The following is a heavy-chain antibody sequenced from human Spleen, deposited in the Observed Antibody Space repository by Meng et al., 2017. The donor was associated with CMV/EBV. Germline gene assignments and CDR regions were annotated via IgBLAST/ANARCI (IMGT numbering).Heavy chain of an antibody. CDR3: ARDYGRIVGATIYYFDY. CDR1: GYTFTAYY. V-gene: IGHV1-2*02. D-gene: IGHD1-26*01. J-gene: IGHJ4*02. Sequence: ASVKVSCKASGYTFTAYYMHWVRRAPGHGLEWMGWINPNSGGIHYAQKFQGRVSMTRDTFINTAYMELTRLRSDDTAVYFCARDYGRIVGATIYYFDYWGQGTLVTVSS. CDR2: INPNSGGI.